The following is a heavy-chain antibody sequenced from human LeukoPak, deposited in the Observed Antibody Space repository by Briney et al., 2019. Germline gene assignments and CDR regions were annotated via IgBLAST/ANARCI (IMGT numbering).Heavy chain of an antibody. Sequence: PSETLSLTCTVSGGSISSSSYYWGWIRQPPGKGLEWIGSIYYSGSTYYNPSLKSRVTISVDTSKNQFSLKLSSVTAADTAVYYCARTFWSGYYPIYYYYYMDVWGKGTTVTVSS. J-gene: IGHJ6*03. D-gene: IGHD3-3*01. CDR2: IYYSGST. CDR1: GGSISSSSYY. V-gene: IGHV4-39*01. CDR3: ARTFWSGYYPIYYYYYMDV.